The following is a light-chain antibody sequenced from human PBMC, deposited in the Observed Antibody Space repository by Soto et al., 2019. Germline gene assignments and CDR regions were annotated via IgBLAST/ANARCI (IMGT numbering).Light chain of an antibody. Sequence: QSALTQPASVSGSSGQSITISCTETSSDVGGYNYVSWYQQHPGRAPKFMIYEVSNRPSGISNRFSGSKSGNTASLTISGLQDEDEADYYCSSYTSSSTYVFGTGTKLTVL. J-gene: IGLJ1*01. V-gene: IGLV2-14*01. CDR1: SSDVGGYNY. CDR2: EVS. CDR3: SSYTSSSTYV.